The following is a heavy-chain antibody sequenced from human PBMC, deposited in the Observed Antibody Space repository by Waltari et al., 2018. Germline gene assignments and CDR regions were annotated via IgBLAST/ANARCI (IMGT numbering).Heavy chain of an antibody. Sequence: EVQLVESGGGLVQPGGSLSLSCAASGFTFSSYWMSWVRKAPGKGLEWVANIKQDGSEKYYVDSVKGRFTISRDNAKNSLYLQMNSLRAEDTAVYYCATEGAGTDYGMDVWGQGTTVTVSS. CDR2: IKQDGSEK. CDR3: ATEGAGTDYGMDV. CDR1: GFTFSSYW. V-gene: IGHV3-7*01. J-gene: IGHJ6*02.